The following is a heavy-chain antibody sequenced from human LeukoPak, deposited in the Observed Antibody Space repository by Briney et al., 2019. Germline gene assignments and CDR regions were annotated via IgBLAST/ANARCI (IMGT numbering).Heavy chain of an antibody. CDR2: ISGSGDST. CDR1: AFTFSRYA. D-gene: IGHD1-26*01. V-gene: IGHV3-23*01. J-gene: IGHJ4*02. Sequence: GGSLRLSCAASAFTFSRYAMNWVRQAPGKGLEWVSSISGSGDSTYYADSVKGRFTISRDNSKNTLYLQMNSLRAEDTAVYYCAKEKWDAFDYWGQGTLVTVSS. CDR3: AKEKWDAFDY.